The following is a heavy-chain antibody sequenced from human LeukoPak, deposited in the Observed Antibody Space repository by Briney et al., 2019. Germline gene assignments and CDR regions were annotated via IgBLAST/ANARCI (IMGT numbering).Heavy chain of an antibody. CDR3: VRPNGDYARGGLEI. J-gene: IGHJ3*02. V-gene: IGHV3-33*08. Sequence: GRSLRLSCAASGFSFSSYGIHWVRQAPGKGLDWVAVIWYDGNSQYYADSVKGRFTISRDNSKNTVYLQMNSLTAEDTAIYYCVRPNGDYARGGLEIWGQGTVVTVSS. CDR1: GFSFSSYG. CDR2: IWYDGNSQ. D-gene: IGHD4-17*01.